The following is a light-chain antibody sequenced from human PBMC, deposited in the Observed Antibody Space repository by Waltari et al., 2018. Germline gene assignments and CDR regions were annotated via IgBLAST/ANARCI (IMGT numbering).Light chain of an antibody. CDR2: GAS. CDR1: QSVGGT. J-gene: IGKJ1*01. Sequence: EIVLTQSPGTLSLSPGEXAIVSCRASQSVGGTLAWYQQKPGQAPRLLIYGASNRATGIPDRFIGSGSGTEFSLTISGLEPEDSAVYYCQHYLRLPVAFGQGTKVEIK. V-gene: IGKV3-20*01. CDR3: QHYLRLPVA.